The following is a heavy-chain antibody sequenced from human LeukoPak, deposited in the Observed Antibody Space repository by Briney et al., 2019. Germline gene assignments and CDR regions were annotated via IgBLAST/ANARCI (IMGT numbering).Heavy chain of an antibody. Sequence: ASVKVSCKASGYTFTSYGISWVRQAPGQGLEWMGWISAYNGNTNYAQKLQGRVTMTTDTSTSTAYMELRSLRSDDTAVYYWARAPKGDCGGDCYSGSEYFQHWGQGTLVTVSS. CDR1: GYTFTSYG. CDR2: ISAYNGNT. CDR3: ARAPKGDCGGDCYSGSEYFQH. D-gene: IGHD2-21*02. J-gene: IGHJ1*01. V-gene: IGHV1-18*01.